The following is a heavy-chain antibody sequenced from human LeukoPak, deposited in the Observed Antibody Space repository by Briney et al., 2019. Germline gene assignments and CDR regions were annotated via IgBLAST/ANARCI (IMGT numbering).Heavy chain of an antibody. J-gene: IGHJ4*02. Sequence: SQTLSLTCAISGDSVSSNSATWNWIRQSPSRGLEWLGRTYYMSTWYNDYAVSVKSRISINADTSKNQLSLHLNSVTPEDTAVYFCARGKIGAAGTFVYWGQGTLVTVSS. CDR2: TYYMSTWYN. V-gene: IGHV6-1*01. D-gene: IGHD6-13*01. CDR1: GDSVSSNSAT. CDR3: ARGKIGAAGTFVY.